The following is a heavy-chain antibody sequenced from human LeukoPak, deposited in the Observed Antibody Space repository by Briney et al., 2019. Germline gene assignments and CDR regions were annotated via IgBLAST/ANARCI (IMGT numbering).Heavy chain of an antibody. CDR2: IHDSGTT. V-gene: IGHV4-39*07. D-gene: IGHD4-17*01. Sequence: SETLSLTCTVSGGSISSTSYYWGWIRQSPGQGLEWIGGIHDSGTTYYNPSLKSRVTISLDTSMNQFSLTLRSMTAADTAMYYCARTFGDYGSYSFYYLDVWGKGTTVTVSS. CDR3: ARTFGDYGSYSFYYLDV. CDR1: GGSISSTSYY. J-gene: IGHJ6*03.